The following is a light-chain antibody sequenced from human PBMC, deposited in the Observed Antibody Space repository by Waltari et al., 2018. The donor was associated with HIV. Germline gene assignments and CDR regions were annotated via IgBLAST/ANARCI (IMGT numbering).Light chain of an antibody. V-gene: IGLV1-44*01. J-gene: IGLJ3*02. Sequence: QSVLTQPPSASGTPGQRVTISCSGSSGDIGTNSVNWYRQFPGAAPDLLIYNNNQRPSGVPDRFSGSKAGTSASLAITGVQSDDEAKYYCATWDDSLSDFWLFGGGTELTVL. CDR2: NNN. CDR1: SGDIGTNS. CDR3: ATWDDSLSDFWL.